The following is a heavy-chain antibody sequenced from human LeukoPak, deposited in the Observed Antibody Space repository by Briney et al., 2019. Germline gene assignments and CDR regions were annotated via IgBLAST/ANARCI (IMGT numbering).Heavy chain of an antibody. CDR2: INPSGGST. Sequence: ASVKVSCKASGYTFTSYYMHWVRQAPGQGLEWMGIINPSGGSTSYAQKFQGRVTMTRDTSISTAYMELSRLRSDDTAVYYCARGAATNYDFWSASADYYGMDVWGQGTTVTVSS. CDR3: ARGAATNYDFWSASADYYGMDV. V-gene: IGHV1-46*01. D-gene: IGHD3-3*01. CDR1: GYTFTSYY. J-gene: IGHJ6*02.